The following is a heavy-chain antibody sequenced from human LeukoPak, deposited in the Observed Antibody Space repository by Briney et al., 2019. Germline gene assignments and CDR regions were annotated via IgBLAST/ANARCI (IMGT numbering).Heavy chain of an antibody. D-gene: IGHD2/OR15-2a*01. V-gene: IGHV4-34*01. Sequence: PSETLSLTCAVYGGSFSGYYWSWIRQPPGKGLEWIGEINHSGSTNYNPSLKSRVTISVDTSKNQFSLKLSSVTAADTAVYYCARAHYFLYYYYYGMDVWGQGTTVTVSS. J-gene: IGHJ6*02. CDR3: ARAHYFLYYYYYGMDV. CDR2: INHSGST. CDR1: GGSFSGYY.